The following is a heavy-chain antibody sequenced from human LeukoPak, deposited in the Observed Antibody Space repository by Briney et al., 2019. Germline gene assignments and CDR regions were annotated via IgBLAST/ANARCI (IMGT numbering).Heavy chain of an antibody. J-gene: IGHJ4*02. D-gene: IGHD6-13*01. CDR1: GGSISSSSYY. V-gene: IGHV4-39*01. CDR3: ASGEYSSSWFADY. CDR2: IYYSGST. Sequence: PSETLSFTCTVSGGSISSSSYYWGWIRQPPGKGLEWIGSIYYSGSTYYNPSLKSRVTISVDTSKNQFSLKLSSVTAADTAVYYCASGEYSSSWFADYWGQGTLVTVSS.